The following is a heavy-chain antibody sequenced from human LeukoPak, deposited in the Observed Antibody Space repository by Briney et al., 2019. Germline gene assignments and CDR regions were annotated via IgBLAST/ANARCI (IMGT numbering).Heavy chain of an antibody. CDR3: VANTVTTAQLQAT. Sequence: GGSLRLSCAGSGFTVRNFDVNWVRQAPGKGPEWVSYISTSTSTIYYADSVKGRFTISRDNAKNSLYLQMNSLRAEDTAVYYCVANTVTTAQLQATWGQEPWSPSPQ. CDR1: GFTVRNFD. D-gene: IGHD4-17*01. CDR2: ISTSTSTI. V-gene: IGHV3-48*01. J-gene: IGHJ5*01.